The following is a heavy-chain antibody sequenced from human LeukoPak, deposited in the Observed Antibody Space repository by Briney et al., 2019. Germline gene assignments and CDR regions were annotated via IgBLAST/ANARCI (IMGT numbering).Heavy chain of an antibody. CDR2: IRRAIYGGTT. CDR3: SRAVSGYFGLYYFDS. CDR1: GFTFGDYA. J-gene: IGHJ4*02. Sequence: GGSLRPSCAASGFTFGDYAMTWVRQAPGKGLEWVGFIRRAIYGGTTEYAASVKGRFTISGDDSKTIVHLQMNSLKTEDTAVYYCSRAVSGYFGLYYFDSWGQGTLVTVSS. V-gene: IGHV3-49*04. D-gene: IGHD3-10*01.